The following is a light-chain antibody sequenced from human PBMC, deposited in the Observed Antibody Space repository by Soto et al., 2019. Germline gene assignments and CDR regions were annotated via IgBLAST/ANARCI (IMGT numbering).Light chain of an antibody. CDR3: QQRSKLPRT. CDR1: QSVSDY. CDR2: GAS. J-gene: IGKJ4*01. V-gene: IGKV3-11*01. Sequence: EITLTQSPGTLSLSPGERATLSCRASQSVSDYLAWYQQKAGQPPRVLIYGASNRATDIPAGFSGSGSGTDFTLTISRLEPEDSAVYYCQQRSKLPRTFGGGTRVEIK.